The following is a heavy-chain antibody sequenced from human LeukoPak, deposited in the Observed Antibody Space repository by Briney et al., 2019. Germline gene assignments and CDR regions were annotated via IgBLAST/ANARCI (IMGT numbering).Heavy chain of an antibody. V-gene: IGHV4-61*01. D-gene: IGHD6-19*01. CDR1: GYSISSGYY. CDR2: IYYSGST. Sequence: SETLSLTCTVSGYSISSGYYWSWIRQPPGKGLEWIGYIYYSGSTNYNPSLKSRVTISVDTSKNQFSLKLSSVTAADTAVYYCARDVAVAGIIYYFDYWGQGTLVTVSS. J-gene: IGHJ4*02. CDR3: ARDVAVAGIIYYFDY.